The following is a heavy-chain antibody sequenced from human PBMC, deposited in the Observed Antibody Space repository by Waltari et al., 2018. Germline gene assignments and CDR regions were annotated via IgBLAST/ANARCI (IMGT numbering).Heavy chain of an antibody. CDR2: IYTSGST. CDR3: ARGGGSYPPGYFDY. V-gene: IGHV4-4*07. D-gene: IGHD1-26*01. J-gene: IGHJ4*02. CDR1: GGPISSYY. Sequence: QVQLQASGPGLVKPSETLFPPCPVSGGPISSYYWSWILQPAGKGLEWIGRIYTSGSTNYNPSLKSRVTMSVDTSKNQFSLKLSSVTAADTAVYYCARGGGSYPPGYFDYWGQGTLVTVSS.